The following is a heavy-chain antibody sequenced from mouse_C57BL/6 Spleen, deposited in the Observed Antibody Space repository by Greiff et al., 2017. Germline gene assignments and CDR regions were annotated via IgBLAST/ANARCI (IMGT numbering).Heavy chain of an antibody. D-gene: IGHD2-1*01. CDR1: GFSLTSYG. J-gene: IGHJ2*01. CDR3: ASLYPHDY. V-gene: IGHV2-2*01. Sequence: QVQLQQSGPGLVQPSQSLSITCTVSGFSLTSYGVHWVRQSPGKGLEWLGVIWRGGSAGYNAAFISRLSISKDNSKVHVFFKMNSLQADDTAIYYCASLYPHDYWGQGTTLTDSS. CDR2: IWRGGSA.